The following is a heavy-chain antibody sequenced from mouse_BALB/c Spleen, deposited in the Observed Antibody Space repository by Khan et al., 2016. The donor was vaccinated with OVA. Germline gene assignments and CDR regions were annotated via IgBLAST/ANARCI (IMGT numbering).Heavy chain of an antibody. CDR1: GYTFTSYW. CDR2: IFPGTGTT. CDR3: ARGYFSKYGFAY. Sequence: QVQLQQSGAELAKPGASVKLSCKTSGYTFTSYWIQWVKQRPGQGLGWIGEIFPGTGTTYYNENFKGKATLTIDTSSSTAYMQLSSLTSEDSAVDLCARGYFSKYGFAYWGQGTLVTVSA. V-gene: IGHV1S132*01. J-gene: IGHJ3*01. D-gene: IGHD2-5*01.